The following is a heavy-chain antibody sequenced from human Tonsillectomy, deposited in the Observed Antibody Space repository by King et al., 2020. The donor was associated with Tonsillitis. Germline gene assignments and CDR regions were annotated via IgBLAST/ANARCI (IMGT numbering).Heavy chain of an antibody. CDR1: GYTFSTYA. V-gene: IGHV1-3*01. CDR3: ARDHYGSSGYYL. J-gene: IGHJ4*02. CDR2: INAGNGNT. Sequence: EQLVQSGAEVKKPGASVKVSCKASGYTFSTYAIHWVRQAPGQRLEWMGWINAGNGNTKYSQKLQGRVTITRDTSASTAYMELSSLRSEDTAVYYCARDHYGSSGYYLWGQGTLVTVSS. D-gene: IGHD3-22*01.